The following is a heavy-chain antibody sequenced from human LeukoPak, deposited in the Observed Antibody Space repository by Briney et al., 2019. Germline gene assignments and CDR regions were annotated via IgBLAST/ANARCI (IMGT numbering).Heavy chain of an antibody. D-gene: IGHD6-13*01. CDR1: GGSISSGSYY. V-gene: IGHV4-61*02. CDR3: AREDLYSSSWHNWFDP. CDR2: IYTSGST. J-gene: IGHJ5*02. Sequence: SETLSLTCTVSGGSISSGSYYWSWIRQPAGKGLEWIGRIYTSGSTNYNPSLKSRVTISVDTSKTQFSLKLSSVTAADTAVYYCAREDLYSSSWHNWFDPWGQGTLVTVSS.